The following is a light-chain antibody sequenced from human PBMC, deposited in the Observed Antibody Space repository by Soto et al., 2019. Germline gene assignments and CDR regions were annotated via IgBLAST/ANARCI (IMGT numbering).Light chain of an antibody. CDR1: ESVSDNY. CDR3: QQYASSPPIT. CDR2: GAS. Sequence: EIVLTQSPGTLSLSPGARGTLSYKAGESVSDNYLAWYHQRSGQAPRLVIYGASSRATGIPDRFSGSGSGTDFTLTISGLEPEDFAVYYCQQYASSPPITFGQGTRLEIK. J-gene: IGKJ5*01. V-gene: IGKV3-20*01.